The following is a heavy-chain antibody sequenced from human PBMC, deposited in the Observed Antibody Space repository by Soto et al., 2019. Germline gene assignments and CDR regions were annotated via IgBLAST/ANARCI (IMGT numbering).Heavy chain of an antibody. CDR1: GFSLSTSGVG. J-gene: IGHJ5*02. CDR2: IYWDDDK. D-gene: IGHD3-16*01. V-gene: IGHV2-5*02. Sequence: QITLKESGPTLVKPTQTLTLTCTFSGFSLSTSGVGVGWIRQPPGKALEWLALIYWDDDKRYSPSLKSRLTIPKDTSTTQLVLTLTNMDPVDTATYYCAHSLYDYVWGTNWFDPWGQGTLVTVSS. CDR3: AHSLYDYVWGTNWFDP.